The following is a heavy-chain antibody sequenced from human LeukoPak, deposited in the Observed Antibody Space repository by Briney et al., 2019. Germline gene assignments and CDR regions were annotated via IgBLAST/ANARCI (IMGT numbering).Heavy chain of an antibody. D-gene: IGHD2-21*02. CDR1: GYSISSGYY. Sequence: SETLSLTCTVSGYSISSGYYWGWIRQPPGKGLEWIGSIYYSGSTYYNPSLKSRVTISVDTSKNQFSLKLSSVTAADTAVYYCKGDNAFDIWGQGTMVTVSS. V-gene: IGHV4-38-2*02. CDR3: KGDNAFDI. J-gene: IGHJ3*02. CDR2: IYYSGST.